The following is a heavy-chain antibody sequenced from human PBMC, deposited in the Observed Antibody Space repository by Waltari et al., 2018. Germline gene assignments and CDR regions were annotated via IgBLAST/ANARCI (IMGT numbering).Heavy chain of an antibody. V-gene: IGHV3-9*01. CDR3: AKGKTVAGYYFDY. CDR1: GFTFDDYA. CDR2: ISWNSVSI. Sequence: EVQLVESGGGLVQPGRSLRLSCAASGFTFDDYAMHWVRQAPGKGLEWVSGISWNSVSIGYADSVKGRFTISRDNAKNSLYLQMNSLRAEDTAVYYCAKGKTVAGYYFDYWGQGTLVTVSS. D-gene: IGHD6-19*01. J-gene: IGHJ4*02.